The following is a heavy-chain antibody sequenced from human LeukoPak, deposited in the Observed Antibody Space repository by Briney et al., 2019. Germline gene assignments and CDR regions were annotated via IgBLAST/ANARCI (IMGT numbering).Heavy chain of an antibody. CDR1: GFTFSSYW. CDR3: AKHSSSSLWYYYYMDV. J-gene: IGHJ6*03. Sequence: GGSLRLSCAASGFTFSSYWMSWVRQAPGKGLEWVANIKQDGSEKYYVDSVKGRFTISRDNFKNSLYLQMNSLRAEDTALYYCAKHSSSSLWYYYYMDVWGKGTTVTVSS. V-gene: IGHV3-7*03. D-gene: IGHD6-6*01. CDR2: IKQDGSEK.